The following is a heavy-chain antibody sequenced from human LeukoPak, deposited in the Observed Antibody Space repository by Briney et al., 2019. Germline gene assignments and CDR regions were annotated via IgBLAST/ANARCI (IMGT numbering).Heavy chain of an antibody. CDR1: GFTFSSYA. Sequence: GGSLRLSCTASGFTFSSYAMNWVRQAPGKGLEWVSGIGAGGTFTYYADSVKGRFTISRDNSRNTLYLQMNSLRADDTAVYYCAKDRAQQLVLDFWGQGTLVTVSS. CDR3: AKDRAQQLVLDF. D-gene: IGHD6-13*01. V-gene: IGHV3-23*01. CDR2: IGAGGTFT. J-gene: IGHJ4*02.